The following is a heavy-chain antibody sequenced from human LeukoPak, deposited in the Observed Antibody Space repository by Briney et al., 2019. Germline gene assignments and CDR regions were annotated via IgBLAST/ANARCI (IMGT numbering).Heavy chain of an antibody. Sequence: GGSLRLSCAGSGFTFSSYTMSWVRQAPGKGLEWVSAISDTGATTYDADSVKGRFTISRDNSRSTLYLQMNSLRAEDTALYYCAKDTSIGRYCTNGVCSPFDYWGQGTLVTVSS. CDR2: ISDTGATT. CDR3: AKDTSIGRYCTNGVCSPFDY. V-gene: IGHV3-23*01. D-gene: IGHD2-8*01. CDR1: GFTFSSYT. J-gene: IGHJ4*02.